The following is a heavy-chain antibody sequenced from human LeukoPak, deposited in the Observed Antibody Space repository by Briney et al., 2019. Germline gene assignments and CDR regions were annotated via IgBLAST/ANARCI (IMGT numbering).Heavy chain of an antibody. J-gene: IGHJ3*02. CDR2: IYYSGSS. V-gene: IGHV4-59*01. D-gene: IGHD5-18*01. Sequence: SETLSLTCTVSGGSISSYYWSWIRQPPGKGLEWIGYIYYSGSSNYNPSLKRRVTISVDTSKNQFSLKLSSVTAADTAVYYCAREYGYSYGSAGAFDIWGQGTMVTVSS. CDR1: GGSISSYY. CDR3: AREYGYSYGSAGAFDI.